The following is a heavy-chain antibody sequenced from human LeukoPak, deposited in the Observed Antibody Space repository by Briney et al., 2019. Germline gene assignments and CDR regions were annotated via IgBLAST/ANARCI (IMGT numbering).Heavy chain of an antibody. CDR2: IYHSGST. V-gene: IGHV4-34*01. Sequence: PSETLSLTCAVYGGSFSGYYWSWIRQPPGKGLEWIGSIYHSGSTYYNPSLKSRVTISVDTSKNQFSLKLSSVTAADTAVYYCARDRGAAAGIFDNWGQGTLVTVSS. CDR1: GGSFSGYY. D-gene: IGHD6-13*01. CDR3: ARDRGAAAGIFDN. J-gene: IGHJ4*02.